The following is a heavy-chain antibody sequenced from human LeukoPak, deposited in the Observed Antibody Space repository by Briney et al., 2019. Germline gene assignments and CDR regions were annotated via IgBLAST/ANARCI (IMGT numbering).Heavy chain of an antibody. V-gene: IGHV1-46*01. D-gene: IGHD5-24*01. J-gene: IGHJ3*02. Sequence: ASVKVSCKASEYTFSNYYLHWVRQAPGQGLEWMGLINPTAGNTYYAQRFQGRVTMTRNTSTGTVYMELSSLRSEDTAVYYCARIRDGYNDAYDIWGQGTMVTVPS. CDR1: EYTFSNYY. CDR3: ARIRDGYNDAYDI. CDR2: INPTAGNT.